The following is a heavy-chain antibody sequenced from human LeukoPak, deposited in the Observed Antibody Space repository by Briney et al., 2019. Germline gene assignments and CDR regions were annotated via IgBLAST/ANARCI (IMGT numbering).Heavy chain of an antibody. D-gene: IGHD6-19*01. CDR1: GGSISSYY. CDR2: IYYSGST. CDR3: ASSVAGFFDY. J-gene: IGHJ4*02. Sequence: SETLSLTCTVSGGSISSYYWSWIRQPPGKGLEWIGYIYYSGSTNYNPSLKSRVTISVDTFKNQFSLKLSSVTAADTAVYYCASSVAGFFDYWGQGTLVTVSS. V-gene: IGHV4-59*08.